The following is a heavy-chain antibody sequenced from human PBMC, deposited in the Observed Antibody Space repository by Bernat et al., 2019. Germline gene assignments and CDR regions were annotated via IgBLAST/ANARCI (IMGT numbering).Heavy chain of an antibody. CDR1: GGSISSYY. D-gene: IGHD6-19*01. CDR2: IYYSGNT. CDR3: ARVLESSGWTYYFDY. V-gene: IGHV4-59*01. J-gene: IGHJ4*02. Sequence: QVQLQESGPGLVKPSETLSLTCTVSGGSISSYYWSWIRQPPGKGLEWIGYIYYSGNTHYNPSLKSRVTMSVDTSKNQFSLKLSSVTAADTAVYYCARVLESSGWTYYFDYWGQGTLVTVSS.